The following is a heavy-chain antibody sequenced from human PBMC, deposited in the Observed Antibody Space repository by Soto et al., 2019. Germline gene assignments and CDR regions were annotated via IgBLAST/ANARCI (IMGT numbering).Heavy chain of an antibody. D-gene: IGHD5-18*01. J-gene: IGHJ3*02. CDR2: IYYSGST. Sequence: ALSVTCTVSVGSISSGGYYWSWILQHPGKGLEWIGYIYYSGSTYYNPSLKSRVTISVDTSKNQFSLKLSSVTAADTAVYYCASPFYGYGGGAFEIWGQGTMVTVSS. CDR3: ASPFYGYGGGAFEI. CDR1: VGSISSGGYY. V-gene: IGHV4-31*03.